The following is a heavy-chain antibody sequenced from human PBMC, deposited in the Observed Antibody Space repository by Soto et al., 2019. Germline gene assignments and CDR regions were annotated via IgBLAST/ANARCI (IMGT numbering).Heavy chain of an antibody. J-gene: IGHJ4*02. CDR1: GDSISSTRW. CDR3: AGSSGWSRGLRYFDY. CDR2: IYHSGST. Sequence: PSETLSLTCTVSGDSISSTRWWSWVRQSPGKGLEWIGDIYHSGSTYYNPSLKSRVTISVDTSKNQFSLKLSSVTAADTAVYYCAGSSGWSRGLRYFDYWGQGTLVTVSS. D-gene: IGHD6-19*01. V-gene: IGHV4-4*02.